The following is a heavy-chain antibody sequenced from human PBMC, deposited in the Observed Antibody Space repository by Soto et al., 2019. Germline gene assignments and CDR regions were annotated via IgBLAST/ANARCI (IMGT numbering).Heavy chain of an antibody. CDR2: IDAGNGKT. V-gene: IGHV1-3*01. CDR1: EYTFTSYA. CDR3: AGGLWKQRTADHYLDH. J-gene: IGHJ4*02. D-gene: IGHD1-1*01. Sequence: QVQLVQSGAEVKKPGASVRISCRAPEYTFTSYAVHWVRQAPGQRFEWMGWIDAGNGKTKYSQRFQGRVTITRDTFARIVYMELNNLRSEDTAVYYCAGGLWKQRTADHYLDHWGQGTL.